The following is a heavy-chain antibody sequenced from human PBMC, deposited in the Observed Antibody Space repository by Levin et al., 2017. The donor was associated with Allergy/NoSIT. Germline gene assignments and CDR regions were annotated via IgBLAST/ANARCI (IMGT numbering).Heavy chain of an antibody. D-gene: IGHD3-16*01. CDR2: ISTNGGNI. V-gene: IGHV3-64D*06. CDR3: VKDLGGTYSFDF. J-gene: IGHJ4*02. Sequence: GGSLRLSCSASGFTFSNNAMHWVRQAPGKGLVYVSTISTNGGNIRYADSVKGRFTISRDDSKNTLYLQMSSLRTEDTAVYHCVKDLGGTYSFDFWGQGTLVTVAS. CDR1: GFTFSNNA.